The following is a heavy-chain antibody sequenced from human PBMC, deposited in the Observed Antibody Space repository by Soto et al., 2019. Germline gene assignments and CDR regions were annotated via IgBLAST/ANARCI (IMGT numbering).Heavy chain of an antibody. CDR1: GYTFTSYS. J-gene: IGHJ5*02. D-gene: IGHD2-2*01. Sequence: ASVKVSCKASGYTFTSYSISWVRQAPGQGLEWMGWISAYNGNTNYAQKLQGRVTMTTDTSTSTAYMELRSLRSDDTAVYYCARTPHRIRVVVVPAATFDPWGQGTLVTVSS. CDR2: ISAYNGNT. V-gene: IGHV1-18*01. CDR3: ARTPHRIRVVVVPAATFDP.